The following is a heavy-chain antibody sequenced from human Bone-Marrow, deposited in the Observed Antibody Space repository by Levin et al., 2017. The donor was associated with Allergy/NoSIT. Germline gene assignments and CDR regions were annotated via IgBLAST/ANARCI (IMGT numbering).Heavy chain of an antibody. CDR2: VYFGGST. Sequence: SETLSLTCTVSGGSISSSLYYWAWIRQPPGKGLEWIGSVYFGGSTHFNPSLTSRVSISVDTSKNQFSLKLSSGTAADTAAFYFWRARNLRGYGMDVWGQGTTVTVSS. CDR1: GGSISSSLYY. V-gene: IGHV4-39*07. CDR3: WRARNLRGYGMDV. J-gene: IGHJ6*02.